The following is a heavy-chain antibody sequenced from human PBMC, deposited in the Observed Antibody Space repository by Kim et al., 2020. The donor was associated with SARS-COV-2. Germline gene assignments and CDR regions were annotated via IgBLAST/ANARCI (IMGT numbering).Heavy chain of an antibody. CDR3: VRDVGTVLRIVYGMDA. Sequence: GGSLRLSCAASGFTFSNYTMHWVRQAPGKGLEWVSSISGNGSGIYYAASVKGRFTISRDNAKNSLYLQMNSLRAEDTAVYYCVRDVGTVLRIVYGMDAGG. J-gene: IGHJ6*01. D-gene: IGHD1-26*01. CDR2: ISGNGSGI. V-gene: IGHV3-21*04. CDR1: GFTFSNYT.